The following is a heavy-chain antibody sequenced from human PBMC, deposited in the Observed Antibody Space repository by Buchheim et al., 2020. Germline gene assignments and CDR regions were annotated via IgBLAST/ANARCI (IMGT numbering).Heavy chain of an antibody. Sequence: QVQLQESGPGLVKPSETLSLTCTVSGGSISSYYWSWIRQPPGKGLEWIGYIYYSGSTNYNPSLKSRVTISVDTSKNQFSLKLSSVTAANTAVYYCARHFGGYYPYFDYWGQGTL. V-gene: IGHV4-59*08. D-gene: IGHD3-3*01. CDR2: IYYSGST. CDR1: GGSISSYY. J-gene: IGHJ4*02. CDR3: ARHFGGYYPYFDY.